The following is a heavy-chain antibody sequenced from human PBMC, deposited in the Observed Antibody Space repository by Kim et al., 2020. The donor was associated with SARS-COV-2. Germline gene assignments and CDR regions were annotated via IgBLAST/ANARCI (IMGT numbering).Heavy chain of an antibody. Sequence: YSPSFQGQVTISADKSISTAYLRWSSLKASDTAMYYCARRGIGLYYYGMDVWGQGTTVTVSS. J-gene: IGHJ6*02. CDR3: ARRGIGLYYYGMDV. D-gene: IGHD3-16*01. V-gene: IGHV5-51*01.